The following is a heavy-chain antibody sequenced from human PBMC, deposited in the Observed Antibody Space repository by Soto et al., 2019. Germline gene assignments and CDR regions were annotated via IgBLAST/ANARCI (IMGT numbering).Heavy chain of an antibody. D-gene: IGHD6-6*01. Sequence: GGSLRLSCAASGFTFSSYAMSWVRQAPGKGLEWVSAISGGGVSTYYADSVKGRFTISRDNSKNTLYLQMTRLRADDTAVYYCAKDLRSSSQAVRFEYRGQGTLVTVSS. CDR2: ISGGGVST. CDR3: AKDLRSSSQAVRFEY. J-gene: IGHJ4*02. V-gene: IGHV3-23*01. CDR1: GFTFSSYA.